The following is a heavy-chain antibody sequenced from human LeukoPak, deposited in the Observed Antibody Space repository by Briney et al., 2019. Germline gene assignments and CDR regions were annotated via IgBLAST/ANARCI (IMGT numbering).Heavy chain of an antibody. CDR3: VRGSLSDRGDY. J-gene: IGHJ4*02. CDR1: GFTFSSYE. V-gene: IGHV3-48*03. CDR2: IKNDGSKI. Sequence: GGSLRLSCAASGFTFSSYEMNWVRQAPGKGLEWLSYIKNDGSKIYYTDSVKGRFTISRDNAKNSLFLQMNSLRAEDTAVYYCVRGSLSDRGDYWGQGTLVTVSS. D-gene: IGHD3-16*01.